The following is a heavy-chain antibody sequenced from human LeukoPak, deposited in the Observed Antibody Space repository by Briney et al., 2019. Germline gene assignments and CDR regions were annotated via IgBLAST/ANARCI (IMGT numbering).Heavy chain of an antibody. CDR2: ISYDGSNK. CDR1: GSTFSSYG. D-gene: IGHD6-19*01. V-gene: IGHV3-30*18. Sequence: GGSLRLSCAASGSTFSSYGMHWVRKAPGKGLQWVAVISYDGSNKYYADSVKGRFTISRDNSKNTLYLQMNSLRAEDTAVYYCAKVPGYSSGWYYFDYWGQGTLVTVSS. CDR3: AKVPGYSSGWYYFDY. J-gene: IGHJ4*02.